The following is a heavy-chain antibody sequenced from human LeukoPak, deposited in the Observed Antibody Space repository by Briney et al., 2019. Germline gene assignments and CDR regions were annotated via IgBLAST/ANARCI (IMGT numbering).Heavy chain of an antibody. CDR2: IWYDGSNK. Sequence: PGWSLSLSCEASGFIFSSYGMHWVRQAPGKGLEWVASIWYDGSNKYYADSVKGRFTISRDNPKNTLYLLMNSLRAEDTAVYYCVRPNWGAQLGYFDYWGQGTLVIVSS. CDR1: GFIFSSYG. J-gene: IGHJ4*02. CDR3: VRPNWGAQLGYFDY. V-gene: IGHV3-33*01. D-gene: IGHD3-16*01.